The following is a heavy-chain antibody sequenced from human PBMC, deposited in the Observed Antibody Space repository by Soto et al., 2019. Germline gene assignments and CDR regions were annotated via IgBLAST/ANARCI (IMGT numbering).Heavy chain of an antibody. CDR2: IYPGDSDT. CDR3: ARHRQGDYGGNSGVDI. D-gene: IGHD4-17*01. CDR1: GYIFTTYW. J-gene: IGHJ3*02. V-gene: IGHV5-51*01. Sequence: GESLKISCKGSGYIFTTYWIGWVRQMPGKGLEWMGIIYPGDSDTRYSPSFQGQVTISADKSISTAYLQWSSLKASDTAMYYCARHRQGDYGGNSGVDIWGQGTMVTVSS.